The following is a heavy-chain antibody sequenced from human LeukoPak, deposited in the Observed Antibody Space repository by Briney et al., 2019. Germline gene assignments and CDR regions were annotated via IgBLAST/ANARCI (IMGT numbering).Heavy chain of an antibody. CDR2: IIPIFGTA. V-gene: IGHV1-69*13. J-gene: IGHJ4*02. CDR1: GGTFSSYA. Sequence: SVKVSCKASGGTFSSYAISWVRQAPGQGLEWMGGIIPIFGTANYAQKFQGRVTITADESTSTAYMELSSLRSEDTAVYYCARDRGPGTEFDYWGQGTLVTVSS. D-gene: IGHD1-14*01. CDR3: ARDRGPGTEFDY.